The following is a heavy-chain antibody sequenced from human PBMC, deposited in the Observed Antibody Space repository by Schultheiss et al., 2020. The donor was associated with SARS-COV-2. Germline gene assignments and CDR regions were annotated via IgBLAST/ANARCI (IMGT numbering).Heavy chain of an antibody. Sequence: SQTLSLTCAVYGGSFSGYYWSWIRQPPGKGLEWIGEINHSGSTNYNPSLKSRVTISVDTSKNQFSLKLSSVTAADTAVYYCARDLYSTDDQYYYYYYGMDVWGQGTTVTVSS. CDR1: GGSFSGYY. CDR3: ARDLYSTDDQYYYYYYGMDV. V-gene: IGHV4-34*01. J-gene: IGHJ6*02. CDR2: INHSGST. D-gene: IGHD6-13*01.